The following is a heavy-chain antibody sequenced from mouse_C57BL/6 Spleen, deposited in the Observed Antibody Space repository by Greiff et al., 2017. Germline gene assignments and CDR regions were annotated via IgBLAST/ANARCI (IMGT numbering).Heavy chain of an antibody. CDR2: IDPSDSYT. CDR3: ATGGGYSNYFDY. D-gene: IGHD2-5*01. V-gene: IGHV1-59*01. J-gene: IGHJ2*01. Sequence: QVQLQQPGAELVRPGTSVKLSCKASGYTFTSYWMHWVKQRPGQGLEWIGVIDPSDSYTNYNQKFKGKATLTVDTSSSTAYMQLSSLTSEDSAVYYCATGGGYSNYFDYWGQGTTLTVSS. CDR1: GYTFTSYW.